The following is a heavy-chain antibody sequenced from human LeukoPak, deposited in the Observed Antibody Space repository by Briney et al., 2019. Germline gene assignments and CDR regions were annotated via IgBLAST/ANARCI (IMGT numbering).Heavy chain of an antibody. V-gene: IGHV3-9*01. Sequence: GRSLRLSCAASGFTFDDYAMHWVRQAPGKGLEWVSGISWNSGSIGYADSVKGRFTISRDNAKNSLYLQMNSLRAEDTALYYCAKATYGDYWYYFDYWGQGTLVTVSS. J-gene: IGHJ4*02. D-gene: IGHD4-17*01. CDR1: GFTFDDYA. CDR3: AKATYGDYWYYFDY. CDR2: ISWNSGSI.